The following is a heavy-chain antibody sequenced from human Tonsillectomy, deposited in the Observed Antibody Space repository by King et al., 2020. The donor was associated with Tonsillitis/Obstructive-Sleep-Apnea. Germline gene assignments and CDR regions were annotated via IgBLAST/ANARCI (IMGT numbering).Heavy chain of an antibody. D-gene: IGHD6-19*01. Sequence: VQLVESGGGLVQPGGSLSLSCAASGFTFSTYAMSWVRQAPGKGLEWVLSISDRGDNTFNAGSVKGRFTMSRDNSKYTLYLQMKSQSAEDTALYYCAGGPAGADYYYMDVWGKGTTVTVSS. V-gene: IGHV3-23*04. CDR3: AGGPAGADYYYMDV. J-gene: IGHJ6*03. CDR2: ISDRGDNT. CDR1: GFTFSTYA.